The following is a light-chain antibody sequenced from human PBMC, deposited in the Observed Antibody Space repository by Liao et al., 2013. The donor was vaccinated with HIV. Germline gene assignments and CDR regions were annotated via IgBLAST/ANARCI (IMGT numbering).Light chain of an antibody. CDR1: NLGQKY. J-gene: IGLJ2*01. V-gene: IGLV3-1*01. CDR2: EDT. CDR3: QSWDTSTGMV. Sequence: SFELTQPPSVSVLSGQTVTITCSGHNLGQKYACWYQQKPGQSPVLVIYEDTKRPSGIPERFSGSHSGNTATLTIGGTQVMDEADYYCQSWDTSTGMVFGGGTKVTVL.